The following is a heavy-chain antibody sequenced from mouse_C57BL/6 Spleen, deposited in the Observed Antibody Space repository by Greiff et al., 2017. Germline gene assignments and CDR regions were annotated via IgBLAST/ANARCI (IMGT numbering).Heavy chain of an antibody. J-gene: IGHJ4*01. D-gene: IGHD2-5*01. CDR3: GYSNYDYYAMDY. CDR1: GYAFTNYL. CDR2: INPGSGGT. V-gene: IGHV1-54*01. Sequence: QVQLKQSGAELVRPGTSVKVSCKASGYAFTNYLIEWVKQRPGQGLEWIGVINPGSGGTNYTEKFKGKATLTADTSSSTAYMQLSSLTSEDSAVYFCGYSNYDYYAMDYWGQGTSVTVAS.